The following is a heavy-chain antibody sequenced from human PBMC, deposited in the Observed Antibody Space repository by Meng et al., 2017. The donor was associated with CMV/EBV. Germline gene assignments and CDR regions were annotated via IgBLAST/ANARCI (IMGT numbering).Heavy chain of an antibody. Sequence: GESLKISCAASGFTFSSYTMNWVRQAPGKGLEWVSSISGSGRHRYYADSVKGRLTISRDNAENSLFLEMSSLRVEDTAVYYCARDLLGYCSSTSCPPYWGQGTLVTVSS. J-gene: IGHJ4*02. D-gene: IGHD2-2*01. CDR2: ISGSGRHR. V-gene: IGHV3-21*01. CDR3: ARDLLGYCSSTSCPPY. CDR1: GFTFSSYT.